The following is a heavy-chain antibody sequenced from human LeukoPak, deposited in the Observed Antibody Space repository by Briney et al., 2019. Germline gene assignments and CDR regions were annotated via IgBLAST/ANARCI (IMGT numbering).Heavy chain of an antibody. J-gene: IGHJ4*02. D-gene: IGHD5-12*01. V-gene: IGHV3-30*02. Sequence: PGGSLRLSCAASGFTFSSYGMHWVRQAPGKGLEWVAFIRYDGSNKYYADSVKGRFTISRDNSKNTLYLQMNSLRAEDTAVYYCAKAGIVATTGLDYWGQGTLVTVSS. CDR1: GFTFSSYG. CDR3: AKAGIVATTGLDY. CDR2: IRYDGSNK.